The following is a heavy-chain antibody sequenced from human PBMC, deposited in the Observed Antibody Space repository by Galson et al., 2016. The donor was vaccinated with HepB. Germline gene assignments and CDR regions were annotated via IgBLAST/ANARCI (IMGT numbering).Heavy chain of an antibody. CDR1: GYPIRNGYF. V-gene: IGHV4-38-2*02. J-gene: IGHJ2*01. D-gene: IGHD3-10*01. CDR2: MHQDGST. CDR3: ARAAVGENWYFDL. Sequence: SETLSLTCTVSGYPIRNGYFWGWIRQSPGKGLEWIGSMHQDGSTYYNPSLKSRVSTSVDTSKNQFSLNLNSVTAADTAVYFCARAAVGENWYFDLWGRGTLVTVSA.